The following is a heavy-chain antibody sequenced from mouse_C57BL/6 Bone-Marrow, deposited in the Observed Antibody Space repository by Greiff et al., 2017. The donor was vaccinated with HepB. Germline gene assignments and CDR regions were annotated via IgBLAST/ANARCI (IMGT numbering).Heavy chain of an antibody. CDR3: ARGDWDVFAY. D-gene: IGHD4-1*01. Sequence: QVQLQQPGAELVKPGASVKLSCKASGYNFTSYWMHWVKQRPGQGLEWIGRIHPNSGSTKYNEKFKSKATLTADKSSSTAYMQLSSLTADDSAVYYCARGDWDVFAYWGQGTLVTVSA. CDR2: IHPNSGST. V-gene: IGHV1-64*01. J-gene: IGHJ3*01. CDR1: GYNFTSYW.